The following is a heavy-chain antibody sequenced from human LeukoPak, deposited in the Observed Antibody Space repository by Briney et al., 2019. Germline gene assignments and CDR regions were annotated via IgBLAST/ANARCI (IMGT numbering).Heavy chain of an antibody. CDR1: GGSISSSSYF. Sequence: SETLSLTCTVSGGSISSSSYFWGWIRQPPGKGLGWYGTMYYSGSTYYNPSLKSRVTISVDTSKNQFSLKLSSVTAADTAVYYCARVCSSTSCFLDHWGQGTLVTVSS. V-gene: IGHV4-39*01. CDR3: ARVCSSTSCFLDH. J-gene: IGHJ4*02. D-gene: IGHD2-2*01. CDR2: MYYSGST.